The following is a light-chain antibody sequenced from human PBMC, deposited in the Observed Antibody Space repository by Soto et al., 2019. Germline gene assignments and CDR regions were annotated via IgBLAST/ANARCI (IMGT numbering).Light chain of an antibody. CDR1: SSDVGSYNL. CDR3: CSYAGSSTVV. CDR2: EGS. V-gene: IGLV2-23*01. Sequence: QSALTQPASVSGSPGQSITISCTGTSSDVGSYNLVSWYQQHPGKAPKVMIYEGSKRPSGVSNRFSGSKSGNTASLTISGLQAEDAADYYCCSYAGSSTVVFGGGTKLTVL. J-gene: IGLJ2*01.